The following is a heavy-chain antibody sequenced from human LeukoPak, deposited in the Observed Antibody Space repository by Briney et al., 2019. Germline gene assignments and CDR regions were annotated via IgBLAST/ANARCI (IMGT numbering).Heavy chain of an antibody. CDR2: IFDSRTT. CDR1: GGSIESHF. J-gene: IGHJ5*02. CDR3: ARERVVMGGPWWFDP. Sequence: SETLSLTCIVSGGSIESHFWSWVRQAPGKGLEWIGYIFDSRTTNYNPSLKNRVTMSLDTSKNQFSLQLNSVTPEDTAVYYCARERVVMGGPWWFDPWGQGTLVTVSS. V-gene: IGHV4-59*11. D-gene: IGHD3-3*01.